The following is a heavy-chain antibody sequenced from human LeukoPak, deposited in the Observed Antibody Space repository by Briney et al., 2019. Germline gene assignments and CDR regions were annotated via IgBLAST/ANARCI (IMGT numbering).Heavy chain of an antibody. CDR1: RYTVSSYD. D-gene: IGHD3-10*01. V-gene: IGHV1-8*01. J-gene: IGHJ4*02. Sequence: SVKVSCKAFRYTVSSYDINWVRQATGHELEWMGWMKPNSGNTGYAQKFQGRVTMTRNTSISTAYMELSSLRSEDTAVYYCARARGVRGVIMPAGYWGQGTLVTVSS. CDR3: ARARGVRGVIMPAGY. CDR2: MKPNSGNT.